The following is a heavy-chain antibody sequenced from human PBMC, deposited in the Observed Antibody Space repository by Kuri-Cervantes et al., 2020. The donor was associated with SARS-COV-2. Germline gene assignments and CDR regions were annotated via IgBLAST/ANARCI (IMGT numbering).Heavy chain of an antibody. CDR3: ARGGGSEPTTIDY. CDR2: ISSTSNFI. Sequence: GGSLRLSCAASGFTFSSYWLSWVRQAPGKGLEWVSSISSTSNFIEYADSVKGRFTISSDNAKNSLYVQMNSLRAEDTAVYYCARGGGSEPTTIDYWGQGTLVTVSS. J-gene: IGHJ4*02. D-gene: IGHD1-14*01. V-gene: IGHV3-21*01. CDR1: GFTFSSYW.